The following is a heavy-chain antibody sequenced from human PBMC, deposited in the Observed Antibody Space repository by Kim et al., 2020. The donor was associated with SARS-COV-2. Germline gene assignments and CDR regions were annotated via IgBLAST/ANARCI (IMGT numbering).Heavy chain of an antibody. CDR3: ARGVEVRYQLLLRWYFDL. CDR1: GGTFSSYA. Sequence: SVKVSCKASGGTFSSYAISWVRQAPGQGLEWMGGIIPIFGTANYAQKFQGRVTITADESTSTAYMELSSLRSEDTAVYYCARGVEVRYQLLLRWYFDLWGRRTLVTVSS. D-gene: IGHD2-2*01. CDR2: IIPIFGTA. V-gene: IGHV1-69*13. J-gene: IGHJ2*01.